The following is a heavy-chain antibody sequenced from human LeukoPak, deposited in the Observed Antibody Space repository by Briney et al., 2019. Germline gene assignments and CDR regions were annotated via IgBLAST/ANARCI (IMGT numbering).Heavy chain of an antibody. CDR2: MCGFNT. Sequence: GGALRLSCAGSGFAFSNYGLTWGRQAPGRVLEWVSSMCGFNTHYSYSGKCRFYISRDNYKTTLYLQMSSLRAEDTPVYYCARDPNGHYVGAFDFQRWGQGTLVTVSS. J-gene: IGHJ1*01. D-gene: IGHD4-17*01. CDR1: GFAFSNYG. CDR3: ARDPNGHYVGAFDFQR. V-gene: IGHV3-23*01.